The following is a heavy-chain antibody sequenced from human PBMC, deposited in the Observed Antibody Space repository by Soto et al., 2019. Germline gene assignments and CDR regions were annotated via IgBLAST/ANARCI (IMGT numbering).Heavy chain of an antibody. CDR2: IIPILGIA. V-gene: IGHV1-69*02. CDR1: GGTFSSYT. D-gene: IGHD4-17*01. J-gene: IGHJ4*02. CDR3: AAEYGANSA. Sequence: QVQLVQSGAEVKKPGSSVKVSCKASGGTFSSYTINWVRQAPGQGLEWVGRIIPILGIAKNAQKFQGRVTINADQSTSTAYMELSSLRSEDTAVYYCAAEYGANSAWGQGTLVTVSS.